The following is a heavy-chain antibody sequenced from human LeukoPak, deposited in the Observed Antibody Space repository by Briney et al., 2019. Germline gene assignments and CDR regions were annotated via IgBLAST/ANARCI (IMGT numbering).Heavy chain of an antibody. CDR3: ARSGLIVVVPAALDAFDI. J-gene: IGHJ3*02. CDR1: GYTLTRYG. CDR2: ISAYNGNT. D-gene: IGHD2-2*01. Sequence: ASVKVSRKASGYTLTRYGISWVRQAPGQRLEWMGWISAYNGNTNYAQKLQGRVTMTTDTSTSTAYMELRSLRSDDTAVYYCARSGLIVVVPAALDAFDIWGQGTMVTVSS. V-gene: IGHV1-18*01.